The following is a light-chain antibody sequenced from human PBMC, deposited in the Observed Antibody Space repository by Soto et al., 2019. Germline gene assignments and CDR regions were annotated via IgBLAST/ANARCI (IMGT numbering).Light chain of an antibody. V-gene: IGLV2-14*01. CDR2: EVS. CDR1: SSDVGGYNY. CDR3: FSYTTSSTLV. Sequence: QSALTQPASXXXXXXXXXXXXCTGTSSDVGGYNYVSWYQQHPAKAPKLMIYEVSNRPSGVSHRFSGSKSGNTASLTISGLQAEDEADYYCFSYTTSSTLVFGGGTKVTVL. J-gene: IGLJ3*02.